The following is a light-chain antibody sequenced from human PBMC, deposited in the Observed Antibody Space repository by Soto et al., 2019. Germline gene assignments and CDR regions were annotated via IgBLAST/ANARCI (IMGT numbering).Light chain of an antibody. CDR2: SNN. CDR3: ATWDDRLNGV. CDR1: NSNIGSHT. Sequence: QSVLTQPPSASGTPGQRVTISCSGSNSNIGSHTVNWYQHLPGTAPKVLIYSNNQRPSGVPDRFSGSKSGTSASLAISGLQSEDEADYYCATWDDRLNGVFGGGTKLTVL. V-gene: IGLV1-44*01. J-gene: IGLJ2*01.